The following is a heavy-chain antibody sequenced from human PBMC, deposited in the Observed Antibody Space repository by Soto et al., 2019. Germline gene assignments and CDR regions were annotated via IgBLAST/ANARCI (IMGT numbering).Heavy chain of an antibody. V-gene: IGHV4-34*01. CDR1: GGSFSGDY. J-gene: IGHJ6*03. CDR2: INHRGST. D-gene: IGHD3-9*01. Sequence: SETLSLTCAVYGGSFSGDYWCRIRRPPGQGLEGIGEINHRGSTNYNPSLKSRVTISVDTSRNQFALNLSSGTAEDTAVYYCATGPPTYYDMDHYYYYYMDVWDKGTTVTVSS. CDR3: ATGPPTYYDMDHYYYYYMDV.